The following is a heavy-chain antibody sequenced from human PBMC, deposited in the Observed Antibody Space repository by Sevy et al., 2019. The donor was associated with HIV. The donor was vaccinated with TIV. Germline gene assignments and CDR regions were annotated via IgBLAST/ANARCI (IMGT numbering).Heavy chain of an antibody. D-gene: IGHD5-18*01. V-gene: IGHV3-48*02. CDR3: ARVGYGYGSPAGTYFDY. CDR2: ISSSSSTI. Sequence: GGSLRLSCAASGFTFSSYSMNWVRQAPGKGLEWVSYISSSSSTIYYADSVKGRFTISRDNAKNSLYLQMNSLRDEDTAVYYCARVGYGYGSPAGTYFDYWGQGTLVTVSS. J-gene: IGHJ4*02. CDR1: GFTFSSYS.